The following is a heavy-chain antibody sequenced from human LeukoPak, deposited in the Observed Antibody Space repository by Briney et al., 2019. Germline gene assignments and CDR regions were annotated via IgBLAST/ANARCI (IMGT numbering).Heavy chain of an antibody. J-gene: IGHJ4*02. Sequence: SETLSLTCTVSGGSISRSSYYWDWIRQPPGKGLEWIGSIYYRGSTYYNPSLKSRVTISIDTSKNQFSLKLNSVTAADTAVYYCARDHYGDSFDFDYWGRGTLVTVSS. CDR2: IYYRGST. CDR1: GGSISRSSYY. V-gene: IGHV4-39*07. D-gene: IGHD4-17*01. CDR3: ARDHYGDSFDFDY.